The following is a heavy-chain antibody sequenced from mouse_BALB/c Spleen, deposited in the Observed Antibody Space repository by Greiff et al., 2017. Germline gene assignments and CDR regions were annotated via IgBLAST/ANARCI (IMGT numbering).Heavy chain of an antibody. CDR2: IDPANGNT. J-gene: IGHJ2*01. V-gene: IGHV14-3*02. Sequence: EVQLQQSGAELVKPGASVKLSCTASGFNIKDTYMHWVKQRPEQGLEWIGRIDPANGNTKYDPKFQGKATITADTSSNTAYLQLSSLTSEDAAVYYCARISSYDYPYYFDYWGQGTTLTVSS. D-gene: IGHD2-4*01. CDR3: ARISSYDYPYYFDY. CDR1: GFNIKDTY.